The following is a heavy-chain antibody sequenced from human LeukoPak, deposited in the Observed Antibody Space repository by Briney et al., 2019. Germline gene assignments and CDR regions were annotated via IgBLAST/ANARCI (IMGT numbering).Heavy chain of an antibody. CDR1: GYTFTGHY. CDR3: TRALRYDDSSGYYAY. Sequence: ASVKVSCKASGYTFTGHYMHWVRQAPGQGPEWMGWINPKSGVTNYAQTLQGRVTMTRDTSSSMVYMELSRLTTDDTAMYFCTRALRYDDSSGYYAYWGQGTLVTVSS. D-gene: IGHD3-22*01. J-gene: IGHJ4*02. V-gene: IGHV1-2*02. CDR2: INPKSGVT.